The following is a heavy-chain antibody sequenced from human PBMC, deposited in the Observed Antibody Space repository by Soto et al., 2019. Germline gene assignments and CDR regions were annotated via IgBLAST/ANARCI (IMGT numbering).Heavy chain of an antibody. V-gene: IGHV3-74*01. J-gene: IGHJ6*03. Sequence: EVQVVESGGGLVQPGGSLRLSCAASGFTFSDYWMHWVRQAPGKGLVWVSRIKGDLITTNYADSVKRRFTISRDNARNTVSLHMDSLRAEDTAVYYCARGARGLYLMEVWGKGTTVIVSS. CDR3: ARGARGLYLMEV. D-gene: IGHD5-12*01. CDR2: IKGDLITT. CDR1: GFTFSDYW.